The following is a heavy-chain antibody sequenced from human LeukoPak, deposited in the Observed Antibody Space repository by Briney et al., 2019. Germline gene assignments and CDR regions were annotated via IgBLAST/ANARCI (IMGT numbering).Heavy chain of an antibody. Sequence: GGSLRLSCAASGSTFSSYAMSWVRQAPGKGLEWVATIHYIRDGPYYADSVEGRFTISRDDSKNTVYLQMNSLRVEDTAIYYCARCVTGWPNWFAPWGQGTLVTVSS. CDR1: GSTFSSYA. D-gene: IGHD6-19*01. CDR3: ARCVTGWPNWFAP. V-gene: IGHV3-23*01. CDR2: IHYIRDGP. J-gene: IGHJ5*02.